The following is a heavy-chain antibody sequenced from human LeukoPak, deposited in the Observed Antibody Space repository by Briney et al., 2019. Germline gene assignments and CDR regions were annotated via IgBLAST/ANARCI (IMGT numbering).Heavy chain of an antibody. D-gene: IGHD4-17*01. V-gene: IGHV3-43*02. J-gene: IGHJ4*02. CDR3: ARGRYGDVLFDY. CDR1: GFTFDDYA. Sequence: GGSLRLSCAASGFTFDDYAMHWVRQAPGKGLEWVSLISGDGGRTYYAGSVKGRFTISRDNSQNTLYLQMKSLRAEDTAVYYCARGRYGDVLFDYWGQGTLVTVSS. CDR2: ISGDGGRT.